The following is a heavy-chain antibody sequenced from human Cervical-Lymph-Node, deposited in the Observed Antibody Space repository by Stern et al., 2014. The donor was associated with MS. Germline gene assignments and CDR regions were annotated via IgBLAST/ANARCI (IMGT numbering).Heavy chain of an antibody. J-gene: IGHJ6*02. CDR1: GGTFSSYA. CDR2: IIPIFGTA. CDR3: ARGELKEGLVRGMDV. V-gene: IGHV1-69*01. Sequence: QVQLVESGAEVKKPGSSVKVSCKASGGTFSSYAISWVRQAPGQGLEWVGGIIPIFGTAYYAQKFQGRVKITADESTSTAYMELSSLRSEDTAVYYCARGELKEGLVRGMDVWGQGTTVTVSS. D-gene: IGHD1-26*01.